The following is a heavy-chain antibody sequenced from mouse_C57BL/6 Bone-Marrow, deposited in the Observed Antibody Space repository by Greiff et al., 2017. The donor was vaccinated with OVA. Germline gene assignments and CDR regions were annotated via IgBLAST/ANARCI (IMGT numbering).Heavy chain of an antibody. CDR2: IDPANGNT. J-gene: IGHJ3*01. Sequence: EVQGVESVAELVRPGASVKLSCTASGFNIKNTYMHWVKQRPEQGLEWIGRIDPANGNTKYAPKFQGKATITADTSSNTAYLQLSSLTSEDTAIYYCARETVVARRGFAYWGQGTLVTVSA. V-gene: IGHV14-3*01. CDR3: ARETVVARRGFAY. D-gene: IGHD1-1*01. CDR1: GFNIKNTY.